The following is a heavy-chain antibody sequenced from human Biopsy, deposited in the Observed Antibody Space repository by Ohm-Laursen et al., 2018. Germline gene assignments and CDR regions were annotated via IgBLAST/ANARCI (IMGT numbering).Heavy chain of an antibody. CDR2: IYYSGST. V-gene: IGHV4-59*01. CDR1: DGSINSYH. CDR3: ARGSSYGYDFDY. Sequence: PSQTLSLTCTVSDGSINSYHWNWIRQPPGKRLEWTGNIYYSGSTNFNPSLKSRVTISVDTSKNQFSLKLSSVTAADTAVYFCARGSSYGYDFDYWGQGTLVAVSS. J-gene: IGHJ4*02. D-gene: IGHD5-18*01.